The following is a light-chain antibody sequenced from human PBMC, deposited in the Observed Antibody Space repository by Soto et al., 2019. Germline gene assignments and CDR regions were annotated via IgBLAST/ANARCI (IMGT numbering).Light chain of an antibody. CDR2: EVS. V-gene: IGLV2-14*01. CDR1: SSDVGAHNF. Sequence: SALTQPASVSGSPGQPITISCTGTSSDVGAHNFVSWYQQHPGKAPKLMIYEVSNRPSGVSDRFSGSKSGNTASLTISGLQAEDEADYYCNSYTNTAARVFGTGTKVTVL. J-gene: IGLJ1*01. CDR3: NSYTNTAARV.